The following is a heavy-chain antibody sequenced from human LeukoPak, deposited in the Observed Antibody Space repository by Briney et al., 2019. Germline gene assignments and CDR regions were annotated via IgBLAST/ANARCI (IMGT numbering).Heavy chain of an antibody. CDR2: ISGSGGST. Sequence: GGSLRLSCAASGFTFSSYAMSWVRQAPGKGLEWVSAISGSGGSTYYADSVKGRFTISRDNAKNSLYLQMNSLRAEDTAVYYCARDRSAYSGYVFFDSWGQGTLVTVSS. J-gene: IGHJ4*02. CDR3: ARDRSAYSGYVFFDS. D-gene: IGHD5-12*01. CDR1: GFTFSSYA. V-gene: IGHV3-23*01.